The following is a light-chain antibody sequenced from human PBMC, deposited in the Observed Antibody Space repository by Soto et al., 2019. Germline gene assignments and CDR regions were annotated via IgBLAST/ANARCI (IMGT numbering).Light chain of an antibody. CDR3: QHYYSDPPWT. CDR1: QSVLYSSNNKNY. V-gene: IGKV4-1*01. CDR2: WAS. J-gene: IGKJ1*01. Sequence: DIVMTQSPDSLAVSLGERATINCRSSQSVLYSSNNKNYLCWYQQKPGQPPKLLIYWASTRESGVPDRSSGSGSGTDFTLTISRLQAEDVAVYYCQHYYSDPPWTFGQGTKVEIK.